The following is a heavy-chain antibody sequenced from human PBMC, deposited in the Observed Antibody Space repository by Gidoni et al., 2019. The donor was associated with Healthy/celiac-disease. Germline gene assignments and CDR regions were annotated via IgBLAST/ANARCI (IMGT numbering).Heavy chain of an antibody. Sequence: EVQLVESGGGLVKPGGSLRLSCAASGFTFSNDCMRWVRQAPGEGLEWVGRIKSKTDGGTTDYAAPVKGRFTISRDDSKNTLYLQMNSLKTEDTAVYYCTTDPIYCSGGSCYLYYFDYWGQGTLVTVSS. CDR2: IKSKTDGGTT. V-gene: IGHV3-15*01. CDR3: TTDPIYCSGGSCYLYYFDY. CDR1: GFTFSNDC. J-gene: IGHJ4*02. D-gene: IGHD2-15*01.